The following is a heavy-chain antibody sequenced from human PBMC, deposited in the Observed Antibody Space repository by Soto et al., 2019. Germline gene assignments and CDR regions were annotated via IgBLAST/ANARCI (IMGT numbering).Heavy chain of an antibody. Sequence: LRLSCAASGFTFSSYGMHWVRQAPGKGLEWVAVIWYDGSNKYYADSVKGRFTISRDNSKNTLYLQMDSLRAEDTAVYYCARPNYGDYRFDYWGQGTLVTVSS. CDR3: ARPNYGDYRFDY. V-gene: IGHV3-33*01. CDR1: GFTFSSYG. CDR2: IWYDGSNK. J-gene: IGHJ4*02. D-gene: IGHD4-17*01.